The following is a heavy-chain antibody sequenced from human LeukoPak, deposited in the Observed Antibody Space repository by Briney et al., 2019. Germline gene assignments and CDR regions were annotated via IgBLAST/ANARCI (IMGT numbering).Heavy chain of an antibody. CDR1: GGSFSTYY. CDR2: IYYSGNT. J-gene: IGHJ4*02. V-gene: IGHV4-59*01. Sequence: SETLSLTCTVSGGSFSTYYWSWVPQPPGKGLEWIGYIYYSGNTKYNPSPKSRVYIPLEESRNQFSLKQTSVTAADTAVYYCASLRGDCSSSSCYDDYWGQGTLVTVSS. D-gene: IGHD2-2*01. CDR3: ASLRGDCSSSSCYDDY.